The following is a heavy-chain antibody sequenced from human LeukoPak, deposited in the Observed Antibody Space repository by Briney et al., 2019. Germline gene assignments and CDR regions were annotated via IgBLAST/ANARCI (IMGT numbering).Heavy chain of an antibody. V-gene: IGHV1-2*02. CDR3: ARGSTVGATESLGFDY. D-gene: IGHD1-26*01. CDR1: GYTFTGYY. Sequence: ASVKVSCKASGYTFTGYYIHWVRQAPGQGLEWMGWINPNSGDTHYAQKLQGRVTMTRDTSISTAYMELSRLRSDDTAVYYCARGSTVGATESLGFDYWGQGTPVTVSS. CDR2: INPNSGDT. J-gene: IGHJ4*02.